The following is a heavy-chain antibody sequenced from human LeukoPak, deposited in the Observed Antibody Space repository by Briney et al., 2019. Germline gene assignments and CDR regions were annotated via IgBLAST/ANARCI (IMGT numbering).Heavy chain of an antibody. CDR2: IKSKTDGGTT. Sequence: GGSLRLSCAASGFTFSNAWMSWVRQAPGRGLEWVGRIKSKTDGGTTDYAAPVKGRFTISRDDSKNTLYLQMHSLKTEDTAVYYCTTQLGYCSSTSCVRTPDFDYWGQGTLVTVSS. V-gene: IGHV3-15*01. CDR3: TTQLGYCSSTSCVRTPDFDY. D-gene: IGHD2-2*01. J-gene: IGHJ4*02. CDR1: GFTFSNAW.